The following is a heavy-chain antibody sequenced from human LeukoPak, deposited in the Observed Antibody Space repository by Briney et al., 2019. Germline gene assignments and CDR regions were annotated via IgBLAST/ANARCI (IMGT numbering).Heavy chain of an antibody. CDR2: ISGSGGST. J-gene: IGHJ6*02. Sequence: GGSLRLSCAASGFTFSSYAMSWVRQAPGKGLEWVSAISGSGGSTYYADSVKGRFTISRDNSKNTLYLQMNSLRAEDTAVYYCAKSRSRHCSSSYYYYGVDVWGQGTTVTVSS. CDR3: AKSRSRHCSSSYYYYGVDV. V-gene: IGHV3-23*01. CDR1: GFTFSSYA. D-gene: IGHD2-2*01.